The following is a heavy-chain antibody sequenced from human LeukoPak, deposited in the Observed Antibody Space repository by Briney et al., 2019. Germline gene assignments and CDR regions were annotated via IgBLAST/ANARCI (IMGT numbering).Heavy chain of an antibody. CDR2: ISSSSSYI. CDR3: ASGSSGWYGRDYFDY. CDR1: GFTFSSYS. V-gene: IGHV3-21*01. D-gene: IGHD6-19*01. Sequence: PGGSLRLSCAASGFTFSSYSMNWVRQAPGKGLEWVSSISSSSSYIYYADSVKGRFTISRDNAKNSLYLQMNSLRAEDTAVYYCASGSSGWYGRDYFDYWGQGTLVTVSS. J-gene: IGHJ4*02.